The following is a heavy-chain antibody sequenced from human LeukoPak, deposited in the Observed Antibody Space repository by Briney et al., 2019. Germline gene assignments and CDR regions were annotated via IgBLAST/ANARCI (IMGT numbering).Heavy chain of an antibody. CDR2: ISSRSTAI. CDR1: GFPFSDSF. Sequence: GGSLRLSCTASGFPFSDSFMGWMRQSPGKGLEFIAYISSRSTAIYYADSVKGRFTISRDNAKNSVYLQMDRLRVDDTAVFFCAKGSLAVPTTPFDFWGQGTVVTVSS. D-gene: IGHD1-26*01. CDR3: AKGSLAVPTTPFDF. J-gene: IGHJ4*02. V-gene: IGHV3-11*01.